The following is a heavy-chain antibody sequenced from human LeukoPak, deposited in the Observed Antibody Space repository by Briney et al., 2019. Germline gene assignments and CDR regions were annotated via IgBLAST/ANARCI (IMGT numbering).Heavy chain of an antibody. V-gene: IGHV3-23*01. CDR3: AKLLGYCSGGSCYSSFDY. Sequence: PVGSLRLSCAASGFTFSGYSMNWVRQAPGKGLEWISGISASGGSTYYADSVKGRFTISRDNSMSTVYLQMNSLTVEDTAVYYCAKLLGYCSGGSCYSSFDYWGQGTLVTVSS. CDR1: GFTFSGYS. D-gene: IGHD2-15*01. J-gene: IGHJ4*02. CDR2: ISASGGST.